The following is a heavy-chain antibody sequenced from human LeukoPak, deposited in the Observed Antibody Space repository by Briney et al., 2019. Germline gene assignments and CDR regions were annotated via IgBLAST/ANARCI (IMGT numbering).Heavy chain of an antibody. CDR1: GGSISSYY. CDR2: IYTSGST. V-gene: IGHV4-4*07. CDR3: ARERDTNIWISFGAFDI. J-gene: IGHJ3*02. D-gene: IGHD1-20*01. Sequence: SETLSLTCTVSGGSISSYYWSWIRRPAGKGLEWIGRIYTSGSTNYNPSLKSRVTMSVDTSKNQFSLKLSSVTAADTAVYYCARERDTNIWISFGAFDIWGQGTMVTVSS.